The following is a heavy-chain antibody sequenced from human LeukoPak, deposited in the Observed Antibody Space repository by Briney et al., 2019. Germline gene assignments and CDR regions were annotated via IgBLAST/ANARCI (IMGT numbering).Heavy chain of an antibody. CDR2: ILPIIGTA. CDR3: ATSRIAVAGTGLDY. CDR1: GGTFSRYA. Sequence: SVKVSCKASGGTFSRYAISWVRQAPGQGLEWTGGILPIIGTANYAQKFQGRVTITADESTSTAYMELSSLRSEVTAVYYCATSRIAVAGTGLDYWGQGTLVTVSS. J-gene: IGHJ4*02. V-gene: IGHV1-69*01. D-gene: IGHD6-19*01.